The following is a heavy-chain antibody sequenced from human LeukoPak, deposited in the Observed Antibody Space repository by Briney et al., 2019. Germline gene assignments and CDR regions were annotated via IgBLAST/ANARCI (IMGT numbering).Heavy chain of an antibody. V-gene: IGHV3-53*01. CDR3: AAWRGSSWFDY. J-gene: IGHJ4*02. Sequence: GGSLRLSCAASGFPVSSNHMGWVRQAPGKGLEWVSVIFGGGKTSHAGSVQGRVSLSRDNSKNTLYLQMIRLRVEDTAVYYCAAWRGSSWFDYWGQGTLVTVSS. D-gene: IGHD6-13*01. CDR2: IFGGGKT. CDR1: GFPVSSNH.